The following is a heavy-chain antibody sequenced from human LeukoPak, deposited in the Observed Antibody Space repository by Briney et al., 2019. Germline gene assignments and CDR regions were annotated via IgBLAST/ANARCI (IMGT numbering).Heavy chain of an antibody. V-gene: IGHV4-39*07. Sequence: SETLSLTCTVSGGSISSSTYYWGWIRQPPGKGLEWIGSICYSGSTYYNPSLKSRVTISVDTSKNQFSLKRSSVTAADTAVYYCARVDGTSLLIDYWGQGTLVTVSS. CDR3: ARVDGTSLLIDY. CDR2: ICYSGST. J-gene: IGHJ4*02. CDR1: GGSISSSTYY. D-gene: IGHD2-2*01.